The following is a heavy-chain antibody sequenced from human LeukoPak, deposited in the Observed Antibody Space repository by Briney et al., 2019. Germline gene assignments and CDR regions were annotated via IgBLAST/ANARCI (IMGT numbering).Heavy chain of an antibody. Sequence: GGPLRLPCAASGFTLRSYGMHGVRQSPGKALEGVAVIWHDGSNTDYAHSVKGRFPISRDNSKNTLYLQMNSLRAEDTAVYYCARDKRSGSYYSVDWFDPWGQGTLVTVSS. J-gene: IGHJ5*02. D-gene: IGHD3-10*01. CDR1: GFTLRSYG. CDR3: ARDKRSGSYYSVDWFDP. CDR2: IWHDGSNT. V-gene: IGHV3-33*01.